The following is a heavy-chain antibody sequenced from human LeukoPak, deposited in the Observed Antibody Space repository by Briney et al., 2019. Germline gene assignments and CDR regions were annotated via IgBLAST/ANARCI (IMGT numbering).Heavy chain of an antibody. Sequence: SQTLSLTCTVSGGSISSGGYYWSWIRQHPGKGLEWIGYIYYSGSTYYNPSLKSRVIISVDTSKNQFSLKLSSVTAADTAVYYCARIRLGELSLVDYWGQGTLVTVSS. V-gene: IGHV4-31*03. CDR2: IYYSGST. D-gene: IGHD3-16*02. CDR3: ARIRLGELSLVDY. J-gene: IGHJ4*02. CDR1: GGSISSGGYY.